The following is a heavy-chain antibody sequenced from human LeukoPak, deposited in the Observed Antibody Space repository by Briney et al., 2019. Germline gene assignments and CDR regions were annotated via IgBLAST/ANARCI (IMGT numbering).Heavy chain of an antibody. J-gene: IGHJ4*02. V-gene: IGHV1-69*06. CDR1: GGTFSSYA. D-gene: IGHD3-22*01. CDR3: ARARHYYDSSGTRYYFDY. Sequence: SVKVSCKASGGTFSSYAISWVRQAPGQGLEWMGGIIPIFGTANYAQKFQGRVTITADKSTSTAYMELGSLRSEDTAVYYCARARHYYDSSGTRYYFDYWGQGTLVTVSS. CDR2: IIPIFGTA.